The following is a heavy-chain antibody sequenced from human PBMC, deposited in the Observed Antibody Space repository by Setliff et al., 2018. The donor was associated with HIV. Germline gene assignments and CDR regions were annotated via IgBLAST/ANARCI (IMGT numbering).Heavy chain of an antibody. CDR3: ASGRPGATNLDY. CDR2: IYYSGST. D-gene: IGHD1-26*01. CDR1: GGSMSSSSYY. J-gene: IGHJ4*02. V-gene: IGHV4-31*03. Sequence: PSETLSLTCTVSGGSMSSSSYYWGWIRQRPGKGLEWIGYIYYSGSTKYNPSLKSRLSISIDTSKNQFSLKLNSVTAADTSVYYCASGRPGATNLDYWGQGTLVTVSS.